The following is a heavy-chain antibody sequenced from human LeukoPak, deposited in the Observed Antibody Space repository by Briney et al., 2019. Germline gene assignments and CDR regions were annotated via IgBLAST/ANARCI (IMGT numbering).Heavy chain of an antibody. CDR1: RFTFSTYA. D-gene: IGHD2-15*01. CDR3: AKRGEGCSGVSCLYWYFDI. J-gene: IGHJ2*01. Sequence: GGSLRLSCAASRFTFSTYAMNWVRQAPGKGLERVSTIGGSSGATYYADSVKGRFIVSRDNSKNILYLQINSLRADDTAVYYCAKRGEGCSGVSCLYWYFDIWGRGTLVTVSS. V-gene: IGHV3-23*01. CDR2: IGGSSGAT.